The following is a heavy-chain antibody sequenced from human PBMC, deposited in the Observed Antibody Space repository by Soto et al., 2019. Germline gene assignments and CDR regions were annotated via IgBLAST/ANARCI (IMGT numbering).Heavy chain of an antibody. CDR2: ISGSGGST. V-gene: IGHV3-23*01. Sequence: GGSLRLSCAASGFTFSSYAMSWVRQAPGKGLEWVSGISGSGGSTYYADSVKGRFTISRDNSKNTLYLQINSLRAEDTAVYYCARDRLKGYSSSWYKDYWGQGTLVTVSS. J-gene: IGHJ4*02. CDR1: GFTFSSYA. CDR3: ARDRLKGYSSSWYKDY. D-gene: IGHD6-13*01.